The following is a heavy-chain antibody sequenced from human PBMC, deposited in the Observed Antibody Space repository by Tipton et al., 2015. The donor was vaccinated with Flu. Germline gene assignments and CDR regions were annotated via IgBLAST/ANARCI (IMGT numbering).Heavy chain of an antibody. D-gene: IGHD3-22*01. CDR3: AKDVRDSSSLDYYYSFGMDV. V-gene: IGHV3-9*01. J-gene: IGHJ6*02. CDR1: GFTFDDYT. Sequence: AASGFTFDDYTMHWVRQAPGKGLEWVSGINWAGNSVGYADSVRGRFTTSRDNAKNSLYLQMNSLRGEDTALYYCAKDVRDSSSLDYYYSFGMDVWGQGTTVTVSS. CDR2: INWAGNSV.